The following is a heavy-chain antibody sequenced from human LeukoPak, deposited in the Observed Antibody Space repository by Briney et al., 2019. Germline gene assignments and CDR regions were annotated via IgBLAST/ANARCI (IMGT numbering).Heavy chain of an antibody. J-gene: IGHJ3*02. CDR1: GFTFSDYY. V-gene: IGHV3-11*06. CDR2: ISTSSIYI. D-gene: IGHD5-24*01. Sequence: GGSLRLSCAVSGFTFSDYYMSWIRQAPGKGLEWVSSISTSSIYIYYANSLKGRFTISRDNAKNSLFLQMDSLRAEDTAVYYCARGRDGYTLIDAFDIWGQGTMVTVSS. CDR3: ARGRDGYTLIDAFDI.